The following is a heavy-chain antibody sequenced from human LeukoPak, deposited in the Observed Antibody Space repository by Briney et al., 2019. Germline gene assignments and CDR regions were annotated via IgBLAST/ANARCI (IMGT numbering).Heavy chain of an antibody. D-gene: IGHD2-21*01. V-gene: IGHV4-34*01. CDR2: INHSVST. CDR1: GGSFSGYY. CDR3: ARPLHMAAFDY. J-gene: IGHJ4*02. Sequence: PSETLSLTCAVYGGSFSGYYWSWIRQPPGKGLEGIGEINHSVSTNDNPSLKSRLIISVATSKTQFSLNLKSVTAAATAVYYCARPLHMAAFDYWGQGTLVTVSS.